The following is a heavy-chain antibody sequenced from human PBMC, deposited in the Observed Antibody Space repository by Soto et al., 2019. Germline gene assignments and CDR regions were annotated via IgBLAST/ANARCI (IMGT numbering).Heavy chain of an antibody. D-gene: IGHD6-25*01. V-gene: IGHV5-51*01. CDR2: IYPGDHET. J-gene: IGHJ4*02. CDR1: GYTFTNFW. CDR3: ARSRRSGANFDS. Sequence: GESLKISCRCSGYTFTNFWIAWVRHLPGKGLELMGIIYPGDHETRYSPSLHGKVTTSTDNSINTAYLQWSSLEAADTAFYYSARSRRSGANFDSWGQGALVTVSS.